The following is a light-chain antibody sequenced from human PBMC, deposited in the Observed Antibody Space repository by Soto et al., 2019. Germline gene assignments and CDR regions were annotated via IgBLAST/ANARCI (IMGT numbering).Light chain of an antibody. CDR2: KVS. Sequence: DVVMTQSPLSLPVTLGQPASISCRSNQXLVHSDGIAYFSWFQQRPGRSPRRLIYKVSNRDSGVPARFSGSGSGTDFALKISRVEAEDVGVYYCMQGRHWPITFGQGTRLEIK. CDR3: MQGRHWPIT. J-gene: IGKJ5*01. V-gene: IGKV2-30*02. CDR1: QXLVHSDGIAY.